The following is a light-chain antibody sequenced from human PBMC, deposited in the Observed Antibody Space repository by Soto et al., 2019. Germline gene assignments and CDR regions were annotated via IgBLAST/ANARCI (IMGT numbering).Light chain of an antibody. Sequence: DIQLTQSPSFLSASVGDRVTITCRASQGLSSDLAWYQQKPGKAPKLLIYAATTLQSGVPSRFSGSGSGTEFTLTISSLQPEDFATYYCQQLNSYPITFGQGTRLEI. J-gene: IGKJ5*01. CDR2: AAT. CDR3: QQLNSYPIT. CDR1: QGLSSD. V-gene: IGKV1-9*01.